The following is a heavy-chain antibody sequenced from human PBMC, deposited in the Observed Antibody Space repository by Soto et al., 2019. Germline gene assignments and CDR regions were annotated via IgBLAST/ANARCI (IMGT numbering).Heavy chain of an antibody. CDR2: ISYDGSNK. V-gene: IGHV3-30-3*01. CDR3: ARGGILTGSNYYYYVMDV. D-gene: IGHD3-9*01. Sequence: QAGGSLRLSCAASGFTFSSYAMHWVRQAPGKGLEWVAVISYDGSNKYYADSVKGRFTISRDNSKNTLYLQMNSLRAEDTAVYYCARGGILTGSNYYYYVMDVWGQGTTVTVSS. CDR1: GFTFSSYA. J-gene: IGHJ6*02.